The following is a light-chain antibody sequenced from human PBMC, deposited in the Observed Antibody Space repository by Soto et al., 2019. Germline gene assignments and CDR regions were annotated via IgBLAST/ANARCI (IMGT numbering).Light chain of an antibody. CDR3: NSYTTSSTYV. J-gene: IGLJ1*01. V-gene: IGLV2-14*01. CDR1: SSDVGGYNY. Sequence: QSVPTQPASVSGSPGQSITISCTGTSSDVGGYNYVSWYQQHPGKAPKLMIYDVSNRPSGVSNRFSGSKSGNTASLTTSGLQAEDEADYYCNSYTTSSTYVFGTGTKVTVL. CDR2: DVS.